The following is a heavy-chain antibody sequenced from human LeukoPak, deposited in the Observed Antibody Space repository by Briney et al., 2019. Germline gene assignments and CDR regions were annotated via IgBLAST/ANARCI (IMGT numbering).Heavy chain of an antibody. V-gene: IGHV3-30-3*01. J-gene: IGHJ5*01. CDR3: ARGPVSGTYYNWFDS. Sequence: GGSLRLSCAASGFTFSSYAMHWVRQAPGKGLEWVAVISYDGSNKYYADSVKGRFTISRDNSKNTLYLQMNSLRAEDTAVYYCARGPVSGTYYNWFDSWGQGTLVTVSS. D-gene: IGHD1-26*01. CDR2: ISYDGSNK. CDR1: GFTFSSYA.